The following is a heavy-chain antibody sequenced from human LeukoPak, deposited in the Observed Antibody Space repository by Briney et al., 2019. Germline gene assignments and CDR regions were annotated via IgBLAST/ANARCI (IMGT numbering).Heavy chain of an antibody. CDR2: TIPIFGTS. CDR1: GSTFSSDA. V-gene: IGHV1-69*13. J-gene: IGHJ4*02. CDR3: ARDPSMVRGENTPYFDY. D-gene: IGHD3-10*01. Sequence: SVKVSCKASGSTFSSDAISWVRQAPGQGLEWMGGTIPIFGTSDYAQKFQGRVTITADESTRTAYMELSSLTSEDTAVYYCARDPSMVRGENTPYFDYWGQGTLVTVSS.